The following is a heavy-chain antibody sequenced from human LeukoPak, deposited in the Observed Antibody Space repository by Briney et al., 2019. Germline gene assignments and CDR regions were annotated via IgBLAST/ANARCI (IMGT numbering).Heavy chain of an antibody. CDR2: IDYGGST. CDR1: GDSNTNSLYY. D-gene: IGHD2-2*01. CDR3: ARDYCTTTSCSYSDS. V-gene: IGHV4-39*07. J-gene: IGHJ4*02. Sequence: PSETLSLTCTVSGDSNTNSLYYWGWVRQPPGKGLEWIGTIDYGGSTYYNPSLKSRATISIDTSKNQFSLTLSPVTAADTAVYYCARDYCTTTSCSYSDSWGQGTLVTVSS.